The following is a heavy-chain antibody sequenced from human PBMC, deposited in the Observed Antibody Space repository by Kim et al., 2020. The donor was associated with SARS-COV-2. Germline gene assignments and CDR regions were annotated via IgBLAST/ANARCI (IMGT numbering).Heavy chain of an antibody. V-gene: IGHV4-39*01. J-gene: IGHJ4*02. CDR1: GGSISSSSYY. CDR3: ARLPGYCSGGSCSHFDY. CDR2: IYYSGST. Sequence: SETLSLTCTVSGGSISSSSYYWGWIRQPPGKGLEWIGSIYYSGSTYYNPSLKSRVTISVDTSKNQFSLKLSSVTAADTAVYYCARLPGYCSGGSCSHFDYWGQGTLVTVSS. D-gene: IGHD2-15*01.